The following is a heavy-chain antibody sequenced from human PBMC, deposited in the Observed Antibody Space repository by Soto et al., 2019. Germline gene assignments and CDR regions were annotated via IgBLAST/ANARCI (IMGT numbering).Heavy chain of an antibody. V-gene: IGHV4-61*08. D-gene: IGHD3-10*01. CDR2: IWYSGTS. J-gene: IGHJ4*02. CDR1: GGSISSGGYS. CDR3: ASYASGTYPFFDQ. Sequence: SETLSLTCAVSGGSISSGGYSWSWIRQPPGKGLEWIGNIWYSGTSNYNPSLKSRITMSLDTSKNLFSLMLTSVTAADTAVYYCASYASGTYPFFDQWGRGTLVTVSS.